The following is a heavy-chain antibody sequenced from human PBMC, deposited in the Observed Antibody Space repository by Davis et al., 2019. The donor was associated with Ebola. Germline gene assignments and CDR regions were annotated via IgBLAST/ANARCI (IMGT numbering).Heavy chain of an antibody. V-gene: IGHV3-21*01. D-gene: IGHD3-3*01. CDR2: ISSSSSYI. J-gene: IGHJ4*02. CDR1: GFTFSSYS. Sequence: GESLKISCAASGFTFSSYSMNWVRQAPGKGLEWVSSISSSSSYIYYADSVKGRFTISRDNAKNSLYLQMNSLRAEDTAVYYCARCRYDFWSGYPYYFDYWGQGTLVTVSS. CDR3: ARCRYDFWSGYPYYFDY.